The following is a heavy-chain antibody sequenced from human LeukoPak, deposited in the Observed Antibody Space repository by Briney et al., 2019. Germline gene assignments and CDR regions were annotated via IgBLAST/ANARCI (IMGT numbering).Heavy chain of an antibody. CDR2: INSDGSST. D-gene: IGHD2-15*01. CDR3: AKDGYCSGGSCYYFDY. CDR1: GFTFSSYR. V-gene: IGHV3-74*01. J-gene: IGHJ4*02. Sequence: PGGSLRLSCAASGFTFSSYRMHWVRQAPGKGLVWVSHINSDGSSTSYADSVKGRFTISRDNSKNTLYLQMNSLRAEDTAVYYCAKDGYCSGGSCYYFDYWGQGTLVTVSS.